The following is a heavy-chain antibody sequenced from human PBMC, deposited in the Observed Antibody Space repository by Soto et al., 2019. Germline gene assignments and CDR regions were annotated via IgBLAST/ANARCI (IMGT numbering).Heavy chain of an antibody. D-gene: IGHD6-19*01. CDR3: ARDFCDSSGWYCAFDI. Sequence: EVQLVESGGGLIHPGGSLRLSCAAYGFTVSNTYMSWVRQAPGKGLEWVSVIYNDGSTYYADSVKGRFTISRDSSKNTLYLQMNSLRAEDTAVYYCARDFCDSSGWYCAFDIWGQGTMVTVSS. V-gene: IGHV3-53*01. J-gene: IGHJ3*02. CDR2: IYNDGST. CDR1: GFTVSNTY.